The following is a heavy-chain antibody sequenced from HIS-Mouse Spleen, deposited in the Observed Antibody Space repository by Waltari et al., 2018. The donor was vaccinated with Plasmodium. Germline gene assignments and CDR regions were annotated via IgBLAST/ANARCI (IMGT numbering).Heavy chain of an antibody. J-gene: IGHJ4*02. Sequence: QLQLQESGPGLVKPSETLSPTCTVSGGSIRISSYSWGWIRQPPGKGLEWIGSIYYSGSTYYNPSLKSRVTISVDTSKNQFSLKLSSVTAADTAVYYCARVGRGYSGYDSVVVGYWGQGTLVTVSS. V-gene: IGHV4-39*07. CDR2: IYYSGST. D-gene: IGHD5-12*01. CDR3: ARVGRGYSGYDSVVVGY. CDR1: GGSIRISSYS.